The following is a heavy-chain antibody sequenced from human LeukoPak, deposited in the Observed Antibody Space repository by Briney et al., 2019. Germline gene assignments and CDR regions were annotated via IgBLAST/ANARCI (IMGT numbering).Heavy chain of an antibody. CDR3: ARVSYSGNLALGAFDI. CDR1: GGSISSYY. J-gene: IGHJ3*02. Sequence: SETLSLTCTVSGGSISSYYWSWIRQPPGKGLEWIGYIYYSGSTNYNPSLKSRVTISVDTSKNQFSLKLTSVTAADTAVYYCARVSYSGNLALGAFDIWGQGTMVTVSS. V-gene: IGHV4-59*08. CDR2: IYYSGST. D-gene: IGHD4-23*01.